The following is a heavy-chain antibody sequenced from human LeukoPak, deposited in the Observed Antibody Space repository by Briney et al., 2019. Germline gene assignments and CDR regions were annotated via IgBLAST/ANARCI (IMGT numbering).Heavy chain of an antibody. Sequence: SETLSPTCAVYGGSFSGYYWSWIRQPPGKGLEWIGEINHSGSTNYNPSLKSRVTISVDTSKNQFSLKLSSVTAADTAVYYRARGANHYYYGSGSRSDYWGQGTLVTVSS. CDR2: INHSGST. V-gene: IGHV4-34*01. D-gene: IGHD3-10*01. CDR3: ARGANHYYYGSGSRSDY. J-gene: IGHJ4*02. CDR1: GGSFSGYY.